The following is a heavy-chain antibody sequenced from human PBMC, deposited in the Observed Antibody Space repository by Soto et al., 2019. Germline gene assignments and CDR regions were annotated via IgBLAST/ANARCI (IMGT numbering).Heavy chain of an antibody. CDR2: ISSSGSTI. Sequence: QVQLVESGGGLVKPGGSLRLSCAASGFTFSDYYMSWIRQAPGKGLEWVSYISSSGSTIYYADSVKGRFTFSRDNAKNSLYLQMNGRGAEDPAVYYCARARGAYFVGDSYPVGQNAFDIWGQGTMVTVFS. V-gene: IGHV3-11*01. J-gene: IGHJ3*02. D-gene: IGHD2-21*02. CDR3: ARARGAYFVGDSYPVGQNAFDI. CDR1: GFTFSDYY.